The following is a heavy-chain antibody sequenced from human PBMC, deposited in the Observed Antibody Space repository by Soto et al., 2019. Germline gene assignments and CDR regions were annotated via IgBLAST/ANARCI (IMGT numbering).Heavy chain of an antibody. Sequence: XETLSLTCTVSGCSISSYYWSWIRQPPGKGLEWIGYIYYSGSTNYNPSLKSRVTISVDTSKNQFSLKLSSVTAADTAVYYCARGPIYGSGSYHWFDHWGQGTLVTVSS. V-gene: IGHV4-59*01. CDR2: IYYSGST. CDR1: GCSISSYY. J-gene: IGHJ5*02. CDR3: ARGPIYGSGSYHWFDH. D-gene: IGHD3-10*01.